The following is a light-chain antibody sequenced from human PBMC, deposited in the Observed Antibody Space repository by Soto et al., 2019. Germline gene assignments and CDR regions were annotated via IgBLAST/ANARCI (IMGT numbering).Light chain of an antibody. Sequence: DIQVPQSPSSLSASLGDRVTITCRANQAIGAYVAWFQQQPGKVPKLLIYAASALQSGVPSRLSGSGSGTDFTLTISSLQPEDIDTYDCQKYNSAPLSVGGGTKVEI. V-gene: IGKV1-27*01. J-gene: IGKJ4*01. CDR1: QAIGAY. CDR2: AAS. CDR3: QKYNSAPLS.